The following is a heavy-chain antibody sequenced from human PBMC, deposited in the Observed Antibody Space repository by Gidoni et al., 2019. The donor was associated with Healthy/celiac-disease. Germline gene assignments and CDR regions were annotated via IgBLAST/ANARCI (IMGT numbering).Heavy chain of an antibody. V-gene: IGHV3-30*18. CDR2: ISYDGSNK. CDR3: AKNKHGGNSIEYYFDY. Sequence: QVQLVESGGGVVQPGRSLRLSCAASGFTFSSYAMHWVRQAPGKGLAWVAVISYDGSNKYYADSVKGRFTISRDNSKNTLYLQMNSLRAEDTAVYYCAKNKHGGNSIEYYFDYWGQGTLVTVSS. J-gene: IGHJ4*02. CDR1: GFTFSSYA. D-gene: IGHD2-21*02.